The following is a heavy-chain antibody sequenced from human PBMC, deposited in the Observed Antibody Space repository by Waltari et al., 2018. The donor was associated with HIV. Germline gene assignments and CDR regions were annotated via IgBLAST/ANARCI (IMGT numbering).Heavy chain of an antibody. V-gene: IGHV1-8*02. CDR1: GYTFTNFD. CDR3: ARGGRYYDRSDYYSSELGDY. CDR2: LKPNSGDT. J-gene: IGHJ4*02. D-gene: IGHD3-22*01. Sequence: QVQLVQSGAEVKKPGASVKVSCKTSGYTFTNFDINWVRQATGQGLEWMAWLKPNSGDTGYEQKFQGRVTITRNTSISTVYMELTRLRSEDTAVYFCARGGRYYDRSDYYSSELGDYWGQGTLVTVSS.